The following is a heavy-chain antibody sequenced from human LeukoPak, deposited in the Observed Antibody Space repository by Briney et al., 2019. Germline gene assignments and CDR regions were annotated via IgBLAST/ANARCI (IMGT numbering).Heavy chain of an antibody. CDR2: ISAYNGNT. J-gene: IGHJ6*02. D-gene: IGHD6-6*01. Sequence: GASVKVSCKASGYTFTSYGISWVRQAPGQGLEWMGWISAYNGNTNYAQKLQGRVTMTTDTSTSTAYMELRSLRSDDTAVYYCARVRAQLAQYYYYGMDVWGQGTTVTVSS. V-gene: IGHV1-18*01. CDR1: GYTFTSYG. CDR3: ARVRAQLAQYYYYGMDV.